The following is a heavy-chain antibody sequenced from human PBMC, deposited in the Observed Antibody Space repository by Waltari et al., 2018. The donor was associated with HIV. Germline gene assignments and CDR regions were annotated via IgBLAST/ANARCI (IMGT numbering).Heavy chain of an antibody. D-gene: IGHD3-10*01. CDR2: IKQCGSER. CDR1: GFTFSSYW. J-gene: IGHJ4*02. V-gene: IGHV3-7*04. CDR3: ARGGFYGSGSKVN. Sequence: EVQLVESGGGLVQPGGSLRLSCAASGFTFSSYWMSWVRQAPGKVLGWVANIKQCGSERYYGDSVNGRFTISRDNAENSLYLQMNSLRAEDTAVYYCARGGFYGSGSKVNWGQGTLVTVSS.